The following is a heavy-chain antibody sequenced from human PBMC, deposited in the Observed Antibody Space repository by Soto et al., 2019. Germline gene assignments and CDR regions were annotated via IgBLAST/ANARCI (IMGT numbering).Heavy chain of an antibody. CDR3: AREAAGSNYDFWSGYVHYYYYMDV. V-gene: IGHV3-66*01. J-gene: IGHJ6*03. CDR2: IYSGGST. D-gene: IGHD3-3*01. CDR1: GFTVSSNY. Sequence: GGSLRLSCAASGFTVSSNYMSWVRQAPGKGLEWVSVIYSGGSTYYADSVKGRFTISRDNSKNTLYLQMNSLRAEDTAVYYCAREAAGSNYDFWSGYVHYYYYMDVWGKGTTVTVSS.